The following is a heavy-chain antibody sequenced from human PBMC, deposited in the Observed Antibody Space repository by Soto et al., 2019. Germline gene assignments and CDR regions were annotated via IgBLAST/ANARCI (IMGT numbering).Heavy chain of an antibody. CDR2: ISGSDDST. CDR3: AKRSSSFTFDY. CDR1: GFTFSSYA. V-gene: IGHV3-23*01. J-gene: IGHJ4*02. D-gene: IGHD6-6*01. Sequence: EVQLLESGGGLVQPGESLRLSCAPSGFTFSSYAMSWVRQAPGKGLEWVSVISGSDDSTYYADSVKGRFTISRDNSKNTLYLQMNSLRAEDTAVYYCAKRSSSFTFDYWGQGTLVTVSS.